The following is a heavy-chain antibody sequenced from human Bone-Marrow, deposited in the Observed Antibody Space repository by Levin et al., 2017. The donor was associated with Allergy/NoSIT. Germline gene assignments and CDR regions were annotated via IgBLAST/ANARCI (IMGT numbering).Heavy chain of an antibody. V-gene: IGHV3-7*01. CDR3: ARHNWYRFDY. CDR2: MGENENEK. D-gene: IGHD1-20*01. CDR1: GFTFSDYT. Sequence: GGSLRLSCVASGFTFSDYTMTWVRQAPGKGLEWVANMGENENEKNCVDSVKGRFTLSRDNAKKSLYLQMNNLSVDDTALYYCARHNWYRFDYWGQGTLVTVSS. J-gene: IGHJ4*02.